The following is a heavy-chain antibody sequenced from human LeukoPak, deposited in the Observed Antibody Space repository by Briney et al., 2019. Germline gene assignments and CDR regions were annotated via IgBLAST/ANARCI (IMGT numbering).Heavy chain of an antibody. CDR2: IYTSGST. CDR3: AREKCTSASCLTRNAFES. Sequence: PSETLSLTCTVSGSISGYYWSGIGQPPGKGLEWIGYIYTSGSTKHNPSLACRVTISVDTSKNPFSLDLSSGTAADTAVYYCAREKCTSASCLTRNAFESWGQGTMVTVSS. D-gene: IGHD2-2*01. CDR1: GSISGYY. V-gene: IGHV4-4*09. J-gene: IGHJ3*02.